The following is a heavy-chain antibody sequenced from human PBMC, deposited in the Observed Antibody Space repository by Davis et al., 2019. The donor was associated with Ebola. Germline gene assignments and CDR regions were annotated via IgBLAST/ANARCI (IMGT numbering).Heavy chain of an antibody. J-gene: IGHJ4*02. CDR3: ARDSRSIAAAGTG. Sequence: PGGSLRLSCAASGFTFSSYSMNWVRQAPGKGLEWVSSISSSSSYIYYADSVKGRFTISRDNAKNSLYLQMNSLRAEDTAVYYCARDSRSIAAAGTGWGQGTLVTVSS. D-gene: IGHD6-13*01. V-gene: IGHV3-21*01. CDR2: ISSSSSYI. CDR1: GFTFSSYS.